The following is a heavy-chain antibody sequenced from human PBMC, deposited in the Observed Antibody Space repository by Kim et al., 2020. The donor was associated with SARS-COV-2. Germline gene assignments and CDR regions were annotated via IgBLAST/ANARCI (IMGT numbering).Heavy chain of an antibody. CDR1: GFTFSSYA. CDR2: IYSGGSST. CDR3: AKRRGYCSGGSCYSQFYYYYGMDV. V-gene: IGHV3-23*03. J-gene: IGHJ6*02. Sequence: GSLRLSCPASGFTFSSYAMSWVRQAPGKGLEWVSVIYSGGSSTYYADSVKGRFTISGDNSKNTLYLQMNSLRAEDTAVYYCAKRRGYCSGGSCYSQFYYYYGMDVWGQGTTVTVSS. D-gene: IGHD2-15*01.